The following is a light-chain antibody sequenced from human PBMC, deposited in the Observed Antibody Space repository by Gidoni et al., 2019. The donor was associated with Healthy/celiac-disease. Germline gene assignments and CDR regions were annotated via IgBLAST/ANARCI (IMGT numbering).Light chain of an antibody. CDR3: QQYNNWTLT. V-gene: IGKV3-15*01. J-gene: IGKJ1*01. CDR2: GAS. CDR1: QRVSSN. Sequence: EIVMTQSPATLSVSPGERATLSCRASQRVSSNLAWYQQQPGQAPRLLIYGASNRATGIPARFSGSGSGTEFTLTISSLQSEDFAVYYCQQYNNWTLTFGQGTKVEIK.